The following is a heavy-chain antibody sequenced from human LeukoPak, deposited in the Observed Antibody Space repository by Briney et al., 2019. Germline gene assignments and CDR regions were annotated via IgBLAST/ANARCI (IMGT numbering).Heavy chain of an antibody. D-gene: IGHD2-2*02. Sequence: PSEPLSLTCTASGGSISSYYWSWLRQPPGKGLEWIGYIYYSGSTNYNPSLKSRVTIAVDKSKNQFRLKLSSVTAAETAVYYCARVIQLLYPFDIWGQGTMVTVSS. CDR3: ARVIQLLYPFDI. V-gene: IGHV4-59*01. J-gene: IGHJ3*02. CDR2: IYYSGST. CDR1: GGSISSYY.